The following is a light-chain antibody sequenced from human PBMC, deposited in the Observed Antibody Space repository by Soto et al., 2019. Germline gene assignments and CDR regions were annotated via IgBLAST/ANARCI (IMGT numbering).Light chain of an antibody. CDR2: WAS. V-gene: IGKV4-1*01. J-gene: IGKJ1*01. CDR1: QSVLYSSNNKNY. Sequence: DIVMTQSPDSLAVSLGERATINCKSSQSVLYSSNNKNYLAWYQQKPGQPPKLLIYWASTRESGVPDRFSGSGSGTDFTLTISSLQAEDVAVYYCQPYYSTPRTFGKGTKVEI. CDR3: QPYYSTPRT.